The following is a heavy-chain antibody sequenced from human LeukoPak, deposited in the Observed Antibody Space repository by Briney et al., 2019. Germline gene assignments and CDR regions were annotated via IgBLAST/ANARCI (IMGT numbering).Heavy chain of an antibody. CDR2: IYYSGST. Sequence: SETLSLTCTVSGGSISSGGYYWSWIRQPPGKSLEWIAYIYYSGSTNYNPSLKSRVTISVDTSKNQFSLKLTSVTAADTAVYYCARHFGDAYRRSFDFWGQGTLVTVSS. D-gene: IGHD5-24*01. CDR1: GGSISSGGYY. J-gene: IGHJ4*02. V-gene: IGHV4-61*08. CDR3: ARHFGDAYRRSFDF.